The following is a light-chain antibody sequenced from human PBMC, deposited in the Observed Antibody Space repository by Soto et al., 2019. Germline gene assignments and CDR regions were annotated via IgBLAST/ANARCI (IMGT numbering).Light chain of an antibody. Sequence: EIVLTQSPGTLSLSPGERVTLSCRASQSVTAKYSVWYQQKHGQAPRLVIYGTSTRATGIPDRFSGSGSGTVFTLTISRVEPEDFAVYYCQQYDGSVYTFGQGTKLEI. CDR3: QQYDGSVYT. V-gene: IGKV3-20*01. CDR1: QSVTAKY. CDR2: GTS. J-gene: IGKJ2*01.